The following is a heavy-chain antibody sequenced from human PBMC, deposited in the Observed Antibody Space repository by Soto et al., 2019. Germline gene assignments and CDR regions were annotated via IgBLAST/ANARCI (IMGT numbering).Heavy chain of an antibody. D-gene: IGHD1-7*01. J-gene: IGHJ6*02. Sequence: GESLKISCKGSGYSFTNYWIGWVRQMPGKGLEWMGIIYPGDSGTRYSPSFQGQVTISADKSISTAYLQWSSLKASDTAMFYCARLNGITGTPYPYGTHVWGQATTVTVSS. V-gene: IGHV5-51*01. CDR3: ARLNGITGTPYPYGTHV. CDR1: GYSFTNYW. CDR2: IYPGDSGT.